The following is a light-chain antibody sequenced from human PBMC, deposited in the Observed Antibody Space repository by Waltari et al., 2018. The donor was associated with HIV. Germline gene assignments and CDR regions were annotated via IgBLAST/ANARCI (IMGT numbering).Light chain of an antibody. CDR1: SSDVGDYNS. Sequence: QSALTQPASVSGSPGQSITISCSGTSSDVGDYNSVSWHQLHPGKAPQLLIFEVNNRPSGVSIRFSGSNSGNTASRTICWLQTEDEADYYCRSFADSGTQVFGTGTKLTV. CDR3: RSFADSGTQV. CDR2: EVN. V-gene: IGLV2-14*01. J-gene: IGLJ1*01.